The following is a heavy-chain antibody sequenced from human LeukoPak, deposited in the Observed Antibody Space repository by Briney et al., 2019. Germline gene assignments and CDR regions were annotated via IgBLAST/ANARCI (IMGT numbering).Heavy chain of an antibody. Sequence: SETLSLTCTVSSGSISSTSYYWGWIRQPPGMGLEWIGSMYYSGSTYYNPSLKSRVAISVDTSKSQFSLKLSSVTAADTAVYYCAREMRSPRGGFDYWDQGTLVTVSS. J-gene: IGHJ4*02. CDR1: SGSISSTSYY. CDR3: AREMRSPRGGFDY. CDR2: MYYSGST. V-gene: IGHV4-39*07. D-gene: IGHD3-10*01.